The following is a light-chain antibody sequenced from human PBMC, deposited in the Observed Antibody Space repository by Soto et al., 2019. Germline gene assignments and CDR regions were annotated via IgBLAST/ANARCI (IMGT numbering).Light chain of an antibody. CDR3: ATWDDSLNGWV. Sequence: QSVLTQPPSASGTPGQRITISCSGTSSNIGSNPINWYHQLPGTAPKLLIYSTNQRPSGVPDRVSGSKSGTSASLAISGLEAEDEADYYCATWDDSLNGWVFGGGTKLTVL. CDR2: STN. J-gene: IGLJ3*02. CDR1: SSNIGSNP. V-gene: IGLV1-44*01.